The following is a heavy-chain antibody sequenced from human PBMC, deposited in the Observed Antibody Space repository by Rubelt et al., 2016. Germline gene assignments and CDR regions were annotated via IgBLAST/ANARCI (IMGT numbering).Heavy chain of an antibody. CDR1: GFTFSSYS. Sequence: GSLRLSCEASGFTFSSYSMHWVRQDPGKGLVWVSRLNGDGSSTSYAGSVKGRFAVSRDNSKNILYLQMTSLRVDDTAVYYCAKSFGSSSGRSSDYWGQGTLVTVSS. V-gene: IGHV3-74*01. D-gene: IGHD6-6*01. J-gene: IGHJ4*02. CDR3: AKSFGSSSGRSSDY. CDR2: LNGDGSST.